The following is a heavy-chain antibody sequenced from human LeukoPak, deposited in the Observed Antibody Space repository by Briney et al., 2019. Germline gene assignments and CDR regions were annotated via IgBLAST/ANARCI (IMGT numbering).Heavy chain of an antibody. J-gene: IGHJ4*02. CDR2: IYYSGST. V-gene: IGHV4-59*08. CDR1: GGSFSGYY. Sequence: PSETLSLTCAVYGGSFSGYYWSWIRQPPGKGLEWIGFIYYSGSTYYNPSLKSRVTISVDTSKNQFSLKLSSVTAADTAVYYCARSLRNWGQGTLVTVSS. CDR3: ARSLRN.